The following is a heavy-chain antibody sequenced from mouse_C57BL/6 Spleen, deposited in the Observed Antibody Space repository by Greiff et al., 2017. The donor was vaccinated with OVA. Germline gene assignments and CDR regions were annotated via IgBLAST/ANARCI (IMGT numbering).Heavy chain of an antibody. CDR3: ARAPYYYGSRYFDV. CDR2: ISDGGSYT. J-gene: IGHJ1*03. Sequence: EVKLMESGGGLVKPGGSLKLSCAASGFTFSSYAMSWVRQTPEKRLEWVATISDGGSYTYYPDNVKGRFTISRDNAKNNLYLQMSHLKSEDTAMYYCARAPYYYGSRYFDVWGTGTTVTVSS. D-gene: IGHD1-1*01. CDR1: GFTFSSYA. V-gene: IGHV5-4*03.